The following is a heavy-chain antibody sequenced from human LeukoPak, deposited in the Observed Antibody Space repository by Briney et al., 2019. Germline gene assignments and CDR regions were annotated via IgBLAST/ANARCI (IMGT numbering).Heavy chain of an antibody. J-gene: IGHJ4*02. Sequence: LPGASLILSCAASGFTFSDHYMDWVRKAPGKGLECVGRIRNKVNSHTTEYCASVKGRFTISRDDSTNSVYLQMNSLKTEDTAVYYCVAMLRGVGYWGQGALVTVSS. CDR1: GFTFSDHY. V-gene: IGHV3-72*01. D-gene: IGHD3-10*01. CDR2: IRNKVNSHTT. CDR3: VAMLRGVGY.